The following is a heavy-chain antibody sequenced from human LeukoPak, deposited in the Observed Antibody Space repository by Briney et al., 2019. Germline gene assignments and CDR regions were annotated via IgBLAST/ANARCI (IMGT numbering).Heavy chain of an antibody. Sequence: ASVKVSCKXSGYTFTGYYMHWVRQAPGQGLERMGWINPNSGGTNYAQKFQGRVTMTRDTSISTAYMELSRLRSDDTAVYYCARDSPGIAAAGHDYWGQGTLVTVSS. D-gene: IGHD6-13*01. CDR3: ARDSPGIAAAGHDY. V-gene: IGHV1-2*02. CDR1: GYTFTGYY. CDR2: INPNSGGT. J-gene: IGHJ4*02.